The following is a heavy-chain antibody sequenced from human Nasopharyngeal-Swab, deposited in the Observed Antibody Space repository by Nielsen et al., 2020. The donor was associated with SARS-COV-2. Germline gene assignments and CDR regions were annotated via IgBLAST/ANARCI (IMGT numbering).Heavy chain of an antibody. J-gene: IGHJ4*02. V-gene: IGHV4-39*01. CDR3: ARSEAEGYSSSWYDY. CDR2: IYYSGST. D-gene: IGHD6-13*01. Sequence: WIRQPPGKGLEWIGSIYYSGSTYYNPSLKSRVTISVDTSKNQFSLKLSSVAAADTAVYYCARSEAEGYSSSWYDYWGRGTLVTVSS.